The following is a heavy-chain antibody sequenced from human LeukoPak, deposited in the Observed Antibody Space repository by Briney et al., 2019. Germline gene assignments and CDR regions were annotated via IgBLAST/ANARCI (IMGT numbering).Heavy chain of an antibody. CDR1: GGSISSSY. V-gene: IGHV4-59*08. CDR2: IYYSGST. J-gene: IGHJ3*02. Sequence: PSETLSLTCTVSGGSISSSYWSWIRQPPGKDLEWIGYIYYSGSTNYNPSLKSRVTISVDTSKNQFSLKLSSVTAADTAVYYCARQSPYCTDGVCYTGAFDIWGQGTMVTVSS. CDR3: ARQSPYCTDGVCYTGAFDI. D-gene: IGHD2-8*01.